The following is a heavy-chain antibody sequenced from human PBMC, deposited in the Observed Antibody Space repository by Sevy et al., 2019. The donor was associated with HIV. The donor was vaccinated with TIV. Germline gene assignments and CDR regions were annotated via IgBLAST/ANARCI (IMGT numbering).Heavy chain of an antibody. V-gene: IGHV3-9*01. CDR1: GFTFEDSA. CDR3: AKDTSRVVAGTGYFDY. J-gene: IGHJ4*02. CDR2: ISWNSATR. D-gene: IGHD6-19*01. Sequence: GGSLRLSCAASGFTFEDSAMHWVRQAPGKGLEWVSGISWNSATRGYADCVKGRFTISRDNAKNSLYLQMNSLRTEDTALYYCAKDTSRVVAGTGYFDYWGQGTLVTVSS.